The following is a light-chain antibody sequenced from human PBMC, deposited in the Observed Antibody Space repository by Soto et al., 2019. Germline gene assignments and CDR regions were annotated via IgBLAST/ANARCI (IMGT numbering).Light chain of an antibody. Sequence: ELALTPSPGTLSLSPGDRATLSCRASQSVSSSYLAWYQQKPGQAPRLLIYGASSRATGIPDRFSGSGSGTDFTLTISRLEPEDFAVYYCQQYGSSRGTFGQGTKVDIK. V-gene: IGKV3-20*01. J-gene: IGKJ1*01. CDR1: QSVSSSY. CDR3: QQYGSSRGT. CDR2: GAS.